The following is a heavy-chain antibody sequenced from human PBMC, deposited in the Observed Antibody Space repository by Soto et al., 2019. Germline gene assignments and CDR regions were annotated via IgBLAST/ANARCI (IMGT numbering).Heavy chain of an antibody. CDR3: AKGRRRAAAVVSYYCGMDV. D-gene: IGHD6-13*01. J-gene: IGHJ6*02. CDR1: GFTFSSYG. Sequence: QVQLVESGGGVVQPGRSLRLSCAASGFTFSSYGMHWVRQAPGKGLEWVAVISYDGSNKYYADSVKGRFTISRDNSKNTLYLQMNSLRAEDTAVYYCAKGRRRAAAVVSYYCGMDVWGQGTTVTVSS. V-gene: IGHV3-30*18. CDR2: ISYDGSNK.